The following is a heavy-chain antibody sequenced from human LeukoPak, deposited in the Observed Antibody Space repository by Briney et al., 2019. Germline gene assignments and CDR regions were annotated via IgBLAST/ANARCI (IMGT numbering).Heavy chain of an antibody. CDR1: GGSITGYY. D-gene: IGHD3-22*01. J-gene: IGHJ4*02. Sequence: SETLSLTCTVSGGSITGYYWNWIRQPAGQGLEWLGRVYSSGIGNYNPSLTSRVTMSVDTSKNQFSLKLTSLTAADTAVYYCAREEFLHEIDSSGYFVYWGQGTLVTVSS. CDR2: VYSSGIG. CDR3: AREEFLHEIDSSGYFVY. V-gene: IGHV4-4*07.